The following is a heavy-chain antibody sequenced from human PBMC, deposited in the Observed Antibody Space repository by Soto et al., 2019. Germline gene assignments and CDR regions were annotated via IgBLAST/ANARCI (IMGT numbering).Heavy chain of an antibody. J-gene: IGHJ4*02. CDR2: MSYDGSQK. Sequence: QVQLVESGGGVVQPGRSLRLSCAASGFIFSTYTMHWVRQAPGKGLEWLTVMSYDGSQKYYADSVKGRLTISRDNSKNTLYLQMAGLRAEDTAVYHCAIAKSSSWHNFDYWGQGTLVTVSS. D-gene: IGHD6-13*01. CDR1: GFIFSTYT. CDR3: AIAKSSSWHNFDY. V-gene: IGHV3-30-3*01.